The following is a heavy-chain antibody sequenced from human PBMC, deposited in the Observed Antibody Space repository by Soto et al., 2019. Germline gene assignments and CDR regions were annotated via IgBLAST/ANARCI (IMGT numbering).Heavy chain of an antibody. Sequence: RLSCAASGFTFNNYAMSWVRQAPGKGLEWVSTIGGSGGSTYYADSVKGRFTVSRDNSKNTLYVQMNSLRSEDSAVYYCAKGYCTNGVCYPDYWGQGTLVTVS. J-gene: IGHJ4*02. CDR3: AKGYCTNGVCYPDY. CDR1: GFTFNNYA. CDR2: IGGSGGST. D-gene: IGHD2-8*01. V-gene: IGHV3-23*01.